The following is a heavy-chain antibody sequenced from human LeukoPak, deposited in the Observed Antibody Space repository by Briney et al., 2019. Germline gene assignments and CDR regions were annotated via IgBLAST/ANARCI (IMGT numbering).Heavy chain of an antibody. CDR2: IYHSGSP. V-gene: IGHV4-4*02. CDR3: ARVNINNWHSCDY. J-gene: IGHJ4*02. D-gene: IGHD1-1*01. CDR1: GGSISSXXW. Sequence: PSETLSLTCAASGGSISSXXWWGWXRQPPGKGLEWIGEIYHSGSPNYNPSLKSRVTISVDKSRNHFSLNLSSVTAADTAVYYCARVNINNWHSCDYWGQGTLVTVSS.